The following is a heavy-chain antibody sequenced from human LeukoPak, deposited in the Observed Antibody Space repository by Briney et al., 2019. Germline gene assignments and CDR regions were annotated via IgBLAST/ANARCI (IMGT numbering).Heavy chain of an antibody. CDR1: GDSVSTNSAA. D-gene: IGHD6-19*01. V-gene: IGHV6-1*01. CDR2: TYYRSKWFI. CDR3: TRSDCSSGRCPGFDN. J-gene: IGHJ4*02. Sequence: SRTLSLTSGISGDSVSTNSAAWNWVRQSPSRGLEWLGRTYYRSKWFINYAPSVKSRIIINPDTPKNQVSLQLNSVTPEDTAVYYCTRSDCSSGRCPGFDNWGQGTLVTVSS.